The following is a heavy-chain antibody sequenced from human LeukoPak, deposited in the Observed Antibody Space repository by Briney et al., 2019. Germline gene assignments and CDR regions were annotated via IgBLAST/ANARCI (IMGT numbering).Heavy chain of an antibody. CDR1: GYTFTSYY. CDR2: INPNSGGT. D-gene: IGHD6-13*01. J-gene: IGHJ4*02. CDR3: ARSYSSSWYSWGPFDY. V-gene: IGHV1-2*02. Sequence: ASVKVSCKASGYTFTSYYMHWVRQAPGQGLEWMGWINPNSGGTNYAQKFQGRVTMTRDTSISTAYMELSRLRSDDTAVYYCARSYSSSWYSWGPFDYWGQGTLVTVSS.